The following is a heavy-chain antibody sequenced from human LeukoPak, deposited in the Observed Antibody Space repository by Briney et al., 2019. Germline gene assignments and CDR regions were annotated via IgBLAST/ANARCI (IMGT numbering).Heavy chain of an antibody. D-gene: IGHD1-1*01. V-gene: IGHV3-73*01. CDR2: IRSKANNYAT. J-gene: IGHJ6*03. Sequence: PGGSLRLSCAASGFTFSGSAMHWVRQASVKGLEWVGRIRSKANNYATAYAASVKGRFTISRDDSKNTAYLQMNSLKTEDTAVYYWTWGRGTHPYYYYYMDVWGKGTTVSVSS. CDR1: GFTFSGSA. CDR3: TWGRGTHPYYYYYMDV.